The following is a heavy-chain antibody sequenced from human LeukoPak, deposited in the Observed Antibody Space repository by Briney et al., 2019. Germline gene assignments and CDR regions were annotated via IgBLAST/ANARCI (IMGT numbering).Heavy chain of an antibody. CDR3: ARTYYYDSSGYYSWFDP. J-gene: IGHJ5*02. Sequence: ASVKVSCKASGYTFTSYYMHWVRQAPGQGLEWMGIINPSGGSTSYAQKFQGRVTMTRDTSTSTVYMELSSLRSEDTAVYYCARTYYYDSSGYYSWFDPWGQGTLVTVSS. V-gene: IGHV1-46*01. CDR1: GYTFTSYY. D-gene: IGHD3-22*01. CDR2: INPSGGST.